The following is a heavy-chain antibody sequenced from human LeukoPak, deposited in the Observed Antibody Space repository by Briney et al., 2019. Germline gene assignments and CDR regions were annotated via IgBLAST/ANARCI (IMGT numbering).Heavy chain of an antibody. V-gene: IGHV4-34*01. CDR3: ARGHIATKDFQH. Sequence: PSETLSLTCAVYGGFFSGYYWSWIRQPPGKGLEWIGEVDHRGSTNYNPSLRSRVTISVDTSKNQFSLKLTSVTAADTAVYYCARGHIATKDFQHWGQGTLVTVSS. J-gene: IGHJ1*01. CDR2: VDHRGST. CDR1: GGFFSGYY. D-gene: IGHD6-13*01.